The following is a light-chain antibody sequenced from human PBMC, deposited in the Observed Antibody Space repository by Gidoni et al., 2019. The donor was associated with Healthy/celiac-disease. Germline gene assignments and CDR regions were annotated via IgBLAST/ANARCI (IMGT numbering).Light chain of an antibody. V-gene: IGKV1-39*01. J-gene: IGKJ3*01. CDR2: AAS. CDR1: QSISSY. CDR3: QQSYSTPSA. Sequence: DIQLTQSPSSLSASVGDRVTITGRASQSISSYLHWYQQKPGKAPKLLIYAASSLQSGVPSRFSGSGSGTDFTLTISSLQPEDFATYYCQQSYSTPSAFTPGTKVDIK.